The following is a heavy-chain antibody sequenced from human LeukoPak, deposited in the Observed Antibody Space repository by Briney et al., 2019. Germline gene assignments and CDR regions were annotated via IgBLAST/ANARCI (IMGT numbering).Heavy chain of an antibody. CDR2: IYYSGST. CDR1: GGSISSYY. CDR3: ARGHCSSTSCRYYYYGMDV. D-gene: IGHD2-2*01. J-gene: IGHJ6*02. Sequence: SETLSLTCTVSGGSISSYYWSWIRQPPGKGLEWIGYIYYSGSTNYNPSLKSRVTISVDTSKNQFSLKLSSVTAADTAVYYCARGHCSSTSCRYYYYGMDVWGRGTTVTVSS. V-gene: IGHV4-59*01.